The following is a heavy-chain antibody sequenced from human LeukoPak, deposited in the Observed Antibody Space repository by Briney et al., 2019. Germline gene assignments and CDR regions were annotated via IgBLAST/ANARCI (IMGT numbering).Heavy chain of an antibody. D-gene: IGHD2-2*01. CDR3: AKANLGVEDWYFDL. J-gene: IGHJ2*01. Sequence: PGGSLRLSCAAAGFRFSSHDMHWVRQPTGKGLEWVSGIGIAGETFYADSVEGRFTISRENAKNSFDLQMNSLRARDTAVYYCAKANLGVEDWYFDLWGRGTLVTVSS. CDR2: IGIAGET. V-gene: IGHV3-13*01. CDR1: GFRFSSHD.